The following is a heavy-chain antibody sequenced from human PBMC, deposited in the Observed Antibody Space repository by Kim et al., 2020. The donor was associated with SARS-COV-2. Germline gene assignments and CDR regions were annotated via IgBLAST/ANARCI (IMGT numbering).Heavy chain of an antibody. CDR2: ISYDGSNK. CDR1: GFTFSSYA. V-gene: IGHV3-30*04. D-gene: IGHD3-22*01. Sequence: GGSLRLSCAASGFTFSSYAMHWVRQAPGKGLEWVAVISYDGSNKYYADSVKGRFTISRDNSKNTLYLQMNSLRAEDTAVYYCARVPPDYYDSSGYQGRFDYWGQGTLVTVSS. CDR3: ARVPPDYYDSSGYQGRFDY. J-gene: IGHJ4*02.